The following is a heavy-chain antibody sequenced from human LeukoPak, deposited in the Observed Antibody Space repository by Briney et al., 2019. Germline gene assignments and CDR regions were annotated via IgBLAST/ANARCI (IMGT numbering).Heavy chain of an antibody. J-gene: IGHJ6*02. CDR3: ARGVAMTGYYYYGMDV. V-gene: IGHV3-7*01. Sequence: DSVKGRFTISRDDAKNSLYLQMNSLRVEDTAVYYCARGVAMTGYYYYGMDVWGQGTTVTVSS. D-gene: IGHD3-9*01.